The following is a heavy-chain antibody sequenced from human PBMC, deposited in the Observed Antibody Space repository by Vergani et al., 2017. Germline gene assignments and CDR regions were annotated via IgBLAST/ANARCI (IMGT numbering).Heavy chain of an antibody. CDR3: ARDPLTYYYGSGSYPN. D-gene: IGHD3-10*01. J-gene: IGHJ4*02. CDR2: IHYSGST. V-gene: IGHV4-31*03. Sequence: QVQLQESGPGLVKPSQTLSLTCTVSGGSISSGGYYWTWIRQHPGKGLEWIGYIHYSGSTYYNPSLKSRVTILVDTSKNQFFLKLSSVTAADTAVYYCARDPLTYYYGSGSYPNWGQGTLVTVSS. CDR1: GGSISSGGYY.